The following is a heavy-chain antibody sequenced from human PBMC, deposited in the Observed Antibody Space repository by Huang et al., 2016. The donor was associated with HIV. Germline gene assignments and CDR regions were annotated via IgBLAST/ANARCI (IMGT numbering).Heavy chain of an antibody. J-gene: IGHJ4*02. V-gene: IGHV4-39*01. CDR2: VYQSGST. CDR1: GDFISSTNYY. D-gene: IGHD6-13*01. CDR3: ASQHIGAAATWF. Sequence: QLQLQESGPGQVKPSETLSLTCPVSGDFISSTNYYWGWIRQSPGKGLEWVGSVYQSGSTNYNPSRKSRVTLSVDTSRNQFSLRLNSVTAADTAVYYCASQHIGAAATWFWGRGTQVAVSS.